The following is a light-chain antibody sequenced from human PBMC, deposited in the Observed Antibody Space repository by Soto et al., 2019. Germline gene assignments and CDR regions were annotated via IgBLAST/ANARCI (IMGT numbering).Light chain of an antibody. Sequence: DIQMTQSPSTLSASVGDRVSITCRASQSISRQLAWYQQKPGKAPNLLIYQASNIETGDPSRFTGSGSGTEFTLTISSLQPDDFGTYYCLQYQSYWTCGQGTKVEVK. CDR3: LQYQSYWT. CDR2: QAS. CDR1: QSISRQ. J-gene: IGKJ1*01. V-gene: IGKV1-5*03.